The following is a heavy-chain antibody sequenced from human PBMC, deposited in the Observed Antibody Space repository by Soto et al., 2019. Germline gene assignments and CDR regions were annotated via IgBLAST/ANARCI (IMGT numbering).Heavy chain of an antibody. V-gene: IGHV3-30*03. CDR2: ITSDGSNK. CDR3: ARYSGKYQGPIDY. CDR1: GFTFSHYG. D-gene: IGHD1-26*01. Sequence: QVQLVESGGGVVQPGRSLRLSCEASGFTFSHYGIHWVRQAPGKGLEWLAVITSDGSNKHYADSVKGRFTVTRDNSKNTLYLQMNSLRAEDTAVYFCARYSGKYQGPIDYWGQGTLVTVSS. J-gene: IGHJ4*02.